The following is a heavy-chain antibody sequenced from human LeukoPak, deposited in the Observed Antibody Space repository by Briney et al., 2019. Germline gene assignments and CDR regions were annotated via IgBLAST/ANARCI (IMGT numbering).Heavy chain of an antibody. V-gene: IGHV4-34*01. CDR1: GGSFSGYY. CDR3: ARVGYCSSTSCYHPLASGMAV. J-gene: IGHJ6*04. Sequence: KPSETLSLTCAVYGGSFSGYYWSWIRQPPGKGLEWIGEINHSGSTNYNPSLKGRVTISVDTSKNQFSLKLSSVTAADTAVYYCARVGYCSSTSCYHPLASGMAVWAKGPRSPSPQ. D-gene: IGHD2-2*03. CDR2: INHSGST.